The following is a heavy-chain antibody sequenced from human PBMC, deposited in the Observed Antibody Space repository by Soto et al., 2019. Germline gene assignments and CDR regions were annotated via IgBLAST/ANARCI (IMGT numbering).Heavy chain of an antibody. CDR2: MNPNSGNT. CDR1: GYTLTELS. CDR3: PRGAYSYGLYYFAY. J-gene: IGHJ4*02. D-gene: IGHD5-18*01. Sequence: SVKVACKVSGYTLTELSMHWVRQATGQGLEWMGWMNPNSGNTGYAQKFQGRVTMTRNTSISTAYMELSSLRSADTAVYYCPRGAYSYGLYYFAYWRQGTLVAVS. V-gene: IGHV1-8*01.